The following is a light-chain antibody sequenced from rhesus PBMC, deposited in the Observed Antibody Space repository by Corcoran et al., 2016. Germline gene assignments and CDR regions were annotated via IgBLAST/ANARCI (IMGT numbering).Light chain of an antibody. Sequence: DVVMTQFPLSLSITPGQPASISCRSSQSLVHSKGNTYLSWYQQKPGQPPRRLMYEVSNRDSGVPARFSGSGAGTEVTLKISRVEAEDGGVYYCGQGTNVPLTFGGGTKVEIK. CDR1: QSLVHSKGNTY. CDR3: GQGTNVPLT. V-gene: IGKV2-65*01. J-gene: IGKJ4*01. CDR2: EVS.